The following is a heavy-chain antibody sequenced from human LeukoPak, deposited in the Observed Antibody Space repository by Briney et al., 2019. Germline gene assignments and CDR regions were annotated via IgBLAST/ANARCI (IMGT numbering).Heavy chain of an antibody. D-gene: IGHD3-22*01. Sequence: PSETLSLTCTVSGGSISSYYWSWIRQPPGKGLERIGYIYYSGSTNYNPSLKSRVTISVDTSKNQFSLKLSSVTAADTAVYYCARHFTTRFDPWGQGTLVTVSS. CDR1: GGSISSYY. CDR3: ARHFTTRFDP. CDR2: IYYSGST. V-gene: IGHV4-59*08. J-gene: IGHJ5*02.